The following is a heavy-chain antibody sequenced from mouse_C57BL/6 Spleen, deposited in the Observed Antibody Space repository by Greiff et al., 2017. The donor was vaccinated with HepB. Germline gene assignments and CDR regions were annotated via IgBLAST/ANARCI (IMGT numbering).Heavy chain of an antibody. CDR2: INPNNGGT. V-gene: IGHV1-26*01. D-gene: IGHD1-1*01. CDR1: GYTFTDYY. J-gene: IGHJ4*01. Sequence: VQLQQSGPELVKPGASVKISCKASGYTFTDYYMNWVKQSHGKSLEWIGDINPNNGGTSYNQKFKGKATLTVDKSSSTAYMELRSLTSEDSAVYYCARWDGSSYGYAMDYWGQGTSVTVSS. CDR3: ARWDGSSYGYAMDY.